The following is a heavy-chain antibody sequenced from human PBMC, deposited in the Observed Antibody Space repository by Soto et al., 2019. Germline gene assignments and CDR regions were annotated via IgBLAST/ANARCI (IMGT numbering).Heavy chain of an antibody. V-gene: IGHV1-69*02. CDR2: TIPRLGMS. Sequence: QVQLVQSGAEVKKPGSPVRVSCTASGDTFNFYTISWVRQVPGQGPEGMGRTIPRLGMSNYAQKFQGRVTIMADKSTSTVYMNLSGLTSEDTAVYYCATNYGSGSTHFDYWGQGTLVTVSS. CDR1: GDTFNFYT. D-gene: IGHD3-10*01. J-gene: IGHJ4*02. CDR3: ATNYGSGSTHFDY.